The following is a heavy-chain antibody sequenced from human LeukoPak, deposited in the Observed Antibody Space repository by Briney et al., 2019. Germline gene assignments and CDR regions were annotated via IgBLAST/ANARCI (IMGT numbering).Heavy chain of an antibody. V-gene: IGHV3-21*01. CDR3: ARDQLPYYYDSSGVDY. J-gene: IGHJ4*02. D-gene: IGHD3-22*01. CDR2: ISSSSSYI. Sequence: GGSLRLSCAASGFTFSSYSMNWVRQAPGKGLEWVSSISSSSSYIYYADSVKGRFTISRDNAKNSLYLQMNSLRAEDTAVYYCARDQLPYYYDSSGVDYWGQGTLVTVSS. CDR1: GFTFSSYS.